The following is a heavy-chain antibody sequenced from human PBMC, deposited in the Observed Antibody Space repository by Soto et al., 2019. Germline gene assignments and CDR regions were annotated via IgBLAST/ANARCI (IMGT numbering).Heavy chain of an antibody. CDR2: IIPIFGTA. Sequence: SVKVSCKASGGTFSSYAISWVRQAPGQGLEWMGGIIPIFGTANYAQKFQGRVTITADESTSTAYMELSSLRSEDTAVYYCAWSGYFHYYYYGMDVWGQGTTVTAP. D-gene: IGHD3-3*01. V-gene: IGHV1-69*13. J-gene: IGHJ6*02. CDR3: AWSGYFHYYYYGMDV. CDR1: GGTFSSYA.